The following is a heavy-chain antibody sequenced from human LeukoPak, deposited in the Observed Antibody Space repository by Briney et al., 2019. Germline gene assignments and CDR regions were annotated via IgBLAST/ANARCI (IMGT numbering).Heavy chain of an antibody. CDR1: GFTFSMSS. CDR3: ARGRAGIAAAGFDY. Sequence: GGSLRLSCATSGFTFSMSSMHWVRLAPGKGLEWLAGISFDGANKFSGDSVKGRFSVSRDNSKNTLYLQMNSLGLDDTAVYFCARGRAGIAAAGFDYWGQGTLVTVSS. V-gene: IGHV3-30*04. D-gene: IGHD6-13*01. CDR2: ISFDGANK. J-gene: IGHJ4*02.